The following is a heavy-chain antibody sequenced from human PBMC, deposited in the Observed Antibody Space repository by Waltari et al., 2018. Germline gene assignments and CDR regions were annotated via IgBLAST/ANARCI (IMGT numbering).Heavy chain of an antibody. V-gene: IGHV3-48*01. J-gene: IGHJ3*01. CDR1: GFNFNLYT. CDR3: TRGLQFAFDF. D-gene: IGHD2-21*02. CDR2: INSASRVI. Sequence: EVLLVESGGGLVQPGGSLRLSCTASGFNFNLYTIHWVRQAPGKGLEWVSYINSASRVILYADSVRGRFTISRDNAENSLFLQMNNLRVEDTALYYCTRGLQFAFDFWGQGTMVSVSS.